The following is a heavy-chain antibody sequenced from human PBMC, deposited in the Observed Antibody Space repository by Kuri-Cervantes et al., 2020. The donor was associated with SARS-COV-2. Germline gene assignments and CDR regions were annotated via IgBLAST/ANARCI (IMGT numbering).Heavy chain of an antibody. CDR3: ARGMVRGLIQSHYYGMDV. CDR1: GYTFSDYY. D-gene: IGHD3-10*01. CDR2: INPNSGGT. J-gene: IGHJ6*02. Sequence: ASVKVSCKASGYTFSDYYMYWVRQAPGQGLEWMGWINPNSGGTNYAQKFQGWVTMTRDTSSTGYMELSRLRSDDTAVYYCARGMVRGLIQSHYYGMDVWGQGTTVTVSS. V-gene: IGHV1-2*04.